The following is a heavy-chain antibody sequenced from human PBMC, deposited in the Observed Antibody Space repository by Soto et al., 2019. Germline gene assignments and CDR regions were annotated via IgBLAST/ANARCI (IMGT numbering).Heavy chain of an antibody. J-gene: IGHJ6*02. D-gene: IGHD1-26*01. V-gene: IGHV3-33*01. Sequence: QVQLVESGGGVVQPGRSLRLSCAASGFTFSSYGMHWVRQAPGKGLEWVAVIWYDGSNKYYADSVKGRFTISRDNSKNTLYLQMNSLRAEDTAVYYCARGVGATIGYYYGMDVWGQGTTVTVSS. CDR3: ARGVGATIGYYYGMDV. CDR2: IWYDGSNK. CDR1: GFTFSSYG.